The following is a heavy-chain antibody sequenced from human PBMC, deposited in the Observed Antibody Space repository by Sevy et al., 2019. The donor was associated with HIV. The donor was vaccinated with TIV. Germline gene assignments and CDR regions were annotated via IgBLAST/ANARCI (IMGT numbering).Heavy chain of an antibody. Sequence: SETLSLTCTVSGDSISNYYWSWIRQPAGKGLEWIGRMYIGGNTNYSPSLKSRVTMSADTSENQFSLRLSSVTAADKAVYYCARMREWNDAFHIWGQGTVVTVSS. CDR3: ARMREWNDAFHI. CDR1: GDSISNYY. CDR2: MYIGGNT. J-gene: IGHJ3*02. V-gene: IGHV4-4*07. D-gene: IGHD3-3*01.